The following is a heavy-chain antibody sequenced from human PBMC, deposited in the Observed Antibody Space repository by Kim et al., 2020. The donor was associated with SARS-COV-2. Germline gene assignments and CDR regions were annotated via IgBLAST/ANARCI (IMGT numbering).Heavy chain of an antibody. CDR1: GGSISSSSYY. J-gene: IGHJ3*02. CDR2: IYYSGST. D-gene: IGHD3-22*01. Sequence: SETLSLICTVSGGSISSSSYYWGWIRQPPGKGLEWIGSIYYSGSTYYNPSLKSRVTISVDTSKNQFSLKLSSVTAADTAVYYCARHGLPDYCDSILGYAFDIWGQGTMVTVSS. CDR3: ARHGLPDYCDSILGYAFDI. V-gene: IGHV4-39*01.